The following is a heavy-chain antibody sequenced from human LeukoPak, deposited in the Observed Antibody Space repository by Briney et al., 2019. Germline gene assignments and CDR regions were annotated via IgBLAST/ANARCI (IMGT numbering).Heavy chain of an antibody. CDR2: ISGSGGNT. CDR1: GFTFSSYA. D-gene: IGHD6-13*01. J-gene: IGHJ3*02. V-gene: IGHV3-23*01. CDR3: AKDKDSSWYRNAFDI. Sequence: GGSLRLSCAASGFTFSSYAMSWVRQAPGKGLEWVSAISGSGGNTYYADSVKGRFTISRDTSKNTLYLQMNSLRAEDTAVYYCAKDKDSSWYRNAFDIWGQGTMVTVSS.